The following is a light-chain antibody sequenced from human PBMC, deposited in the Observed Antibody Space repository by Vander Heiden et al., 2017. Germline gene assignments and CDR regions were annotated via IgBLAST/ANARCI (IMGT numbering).Light chain of an antibody. CDR3: SSYTTSGTFPYV. CDR2: DVD. V-gene: IGLV2-14*01. J-gene: IGLJ1*01. CDR1: SSAIGGYSY. Sequence: QSALTQPPSVSGSPGLSITISCPGTSSAIGGYSYVSWYQRHPGKAPKLIIYDVDSRPSGVSNRFSGSKSGKTASLTISGLQAEDEAEYYCSSYTTSGTFPYVFGAGTQVTVL.